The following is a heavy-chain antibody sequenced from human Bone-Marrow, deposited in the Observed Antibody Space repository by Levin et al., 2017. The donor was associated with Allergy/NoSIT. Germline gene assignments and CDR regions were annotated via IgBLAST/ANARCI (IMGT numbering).Heavy chain of an antibody. J-gene: IGHJ4*02. Sequence: SETLSLTCAIFGGSFTAYQWTWIRQSPGKGLEWIGEINHSRTTNYNPSLKSRVSISLDESKDQFSLNLGSVTAADTAVYYCARGVIVYSGTTAYYPYFFDYWGPGILVTVSS. CDR1: GGSFTAYQ. V-gene: IGHV4-34*01. CDR3: ARGVIVYSGTTAYYPYFFDY. CDR2: INHSRTT. D-gene: IGHD1-7*01.